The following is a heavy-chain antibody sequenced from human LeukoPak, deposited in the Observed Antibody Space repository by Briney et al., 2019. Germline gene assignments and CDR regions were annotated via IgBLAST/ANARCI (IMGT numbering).Heavy chain of an antibody. J-gene: IGHJ4*02. CDR2: IYPDDSDT. CDR3: ARRGRDGNIDY. D-gene: IGHD5-24*01. Sequence: PRGSLKISCKGSGYIFTSYWITWVRQMPGKGLEWMGIIYPDDSDTRYSPSFQGQVTISADKSISTAYLQWSSLKASDTAMYYCARRGRDGNIDYWGQGTLVTVSS. V-gene: IGHV5-51*01. CDR1: GYIFTSYW.